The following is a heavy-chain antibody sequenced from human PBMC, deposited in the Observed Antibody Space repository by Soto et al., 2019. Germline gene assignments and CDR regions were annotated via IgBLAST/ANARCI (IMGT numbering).Heavy chain of an antibody. V-gene: IGHV1-2*02. D-gene: IGHD3-22*01. J-gene: IGHJ4*02. CDR3: ARDPYYYDSSGYLPL. Sequence: ASVKVSCKASGYTFTGYYMHWVRQAPGQGLEWMGWINPNSGGTNYAQKFQGRVTMTRDTSISTAYMELSRLRSDDTAVYYCARDPYYYDSSGYLPLWGQGTPVTVSS. CDR2: INPNSGGT. CDR1: GYTFTGYY.